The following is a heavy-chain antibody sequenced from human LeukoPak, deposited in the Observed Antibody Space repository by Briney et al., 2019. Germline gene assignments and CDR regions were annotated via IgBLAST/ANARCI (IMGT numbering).Heavy chain of an antibody. CDR1: GFTFSSYE. D-gene: IGHD6-6*01. V-gene: IGHV3-48*03. CDR2: ISSSGMTI. J-gene: IGHJ3*02. CDR3: ARLYSSSSGKAFDI. Sequence: GGSLRLSCAASGFTFSSYEMNWVRQAPGKGLEWVSYISSSGMTIYYADSVKGRSTISRDNAKNSLYLQMNRLRAEDTAVYYCARLYSSSSGKAFDIWGKGTMVTVSS.